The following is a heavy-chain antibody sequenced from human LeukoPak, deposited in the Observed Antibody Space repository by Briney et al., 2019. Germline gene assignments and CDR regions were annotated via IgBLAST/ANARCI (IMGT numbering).Heavy chain of an antibody. V-gene: IGHV4-59*01. J-gene: IGHJ4*02. CDR2: IYYSGGT. CDR1: GGSISSYY. Sequence: SETLSLTCTVSGGSISSYYWTWIRQTPGKGLEWIGYIYYSGGTDYNPPLKSRVTISVDTSKNQFSLKLSSVTAADTAVYYCARESYYSGWFDYWGQGTLVTVSS. CDR3: ARESYYSGWFDY. D-gene: IGHD6-19*01.